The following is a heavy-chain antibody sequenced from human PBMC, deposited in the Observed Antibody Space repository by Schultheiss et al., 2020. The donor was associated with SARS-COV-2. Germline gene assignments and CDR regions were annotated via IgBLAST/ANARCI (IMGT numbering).Heavy chain of an antibody. Sequence: GSLRLSCTVSGGSITGYYWGWIRQPAGKGLEWIGYIYYSGSTNYNPSLKSRVTISVDTSKNQFSLKLSSVTAADTAVYYCAREGIAVAGMLGAIDYWGQGTLVTVSS. CDR3: AREGIAVAGMLGAIDY. V-gene: IGHV4-59*08. CDR1: GGSITGYY. J-gene: IGHJ4*02. D-gene: IGHD6-19*01. CDR2: IYYSGST.